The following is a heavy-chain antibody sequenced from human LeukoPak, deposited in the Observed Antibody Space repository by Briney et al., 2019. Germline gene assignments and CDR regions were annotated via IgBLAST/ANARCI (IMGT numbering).Heavy chain of an antibody. CDR2: IIPIFGTA. J-gene: IGHJ6*03. Sequence: SVKVSCKASGYTFTSYGISWVRQAPGQGLEWMGGIIPIFGTANYAQKFQGRVTITTDESTSTAYMELSSLRSEDTAVYYCARGHYYDSSELLYYYYYMDVWGKGTTVTVSS. CDR3: ARGHYYDSSELLYYYYYMDV. V-gene: IGHV1-69*05. CDR1: GYTFTSYG. D-gene: IGHD3-22*01.